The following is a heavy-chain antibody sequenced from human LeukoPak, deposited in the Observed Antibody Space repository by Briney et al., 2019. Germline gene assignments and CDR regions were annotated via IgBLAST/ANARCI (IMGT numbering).Heavy chain of an antibody. CDR3: ARTNTYYYDRSGYYSYFDK. J-gene: IGHJ4*02. CDR2: IYTDGAT. CDR1: GFTVNANH. Sequence: GGSLRPSCAASGFTVNANHMSWVRQAPGKGLEWVSVIYTDGATSYPDSVKGRLTIARDNSKNTLYLQMNSLRADDTAVYFCARTNTYYYDRSGYYSYFDKWGQGTLVTVSS. D-gene: IGHD3-22*01. V-gene: IGHV3-66*01.